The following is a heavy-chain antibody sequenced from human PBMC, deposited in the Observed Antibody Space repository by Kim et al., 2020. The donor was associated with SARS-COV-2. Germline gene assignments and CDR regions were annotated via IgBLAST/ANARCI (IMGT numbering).Heavy chain of an antibody. V-gene: IGHV4-61*02. CDR1: GGSISSGSYY. D-gene: IGHD3-22*01. CDR2: IYTSGST. J-gene: IGHJ4*02. Sequence: SETLSLTCTVSGGSISSGSYYWSWIRQPAGKGLEWIGRIYTSGSTNYNPSLKSRVTISVDTSKNQFSLKLSSVTAADTAVYYCARESILYYYDSSGYFDYWGQGTLVTVSS. CDR3: ARESILYYYDSSGYFDY.